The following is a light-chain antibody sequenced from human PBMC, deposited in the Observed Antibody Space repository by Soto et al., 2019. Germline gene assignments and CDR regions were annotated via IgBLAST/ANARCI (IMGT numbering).Light chain of an antibody. Sequence: EIVLTQSPGTMYLSPGQRATLSCRASQSVSSSSLAWYQQRPGQAPRLRIYGASRRATGIPVRFSGSGSGTDFTLTISRREPEDFAVYYCQLYGASPKYTVGQGTKLEIK. J-gene: IGKJ2*01. V-gene: IGKV3-20*01. CDR1: QSVSSSS. CDR2: GAS. CDR3: QLYGASPKYT.